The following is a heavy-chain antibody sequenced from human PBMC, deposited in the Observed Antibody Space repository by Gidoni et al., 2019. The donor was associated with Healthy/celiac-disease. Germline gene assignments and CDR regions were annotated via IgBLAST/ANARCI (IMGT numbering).Heavy chain of an antibody. Sequence: QVQLGEAGGGGVQPGRSLRLTCAASGFTVSSYAMNWVRQAPGKGLEWVAVISYDGSNKYSADSVKGRFTISRDNSKNTLYLQMNSLRAEDTSVYYCARYCPDYYDSSGYPPGCFDYWGQGPLVTVSS. CDR3: ARYCPDYYDSSGYPPGCFDY. CDR1: GFTVSSYA. D-gene: IGHD3-22*01. J-gene: IGHJ4*02. V-gene: IGHV3-30*04. CDR2: ISYDGSNK.